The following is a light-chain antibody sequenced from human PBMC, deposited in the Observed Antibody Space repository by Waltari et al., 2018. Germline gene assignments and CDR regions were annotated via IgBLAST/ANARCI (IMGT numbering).Light chain of an antibody. CDR2: RNF. CDR1: SSHIGSNS. CDR3: AVWDDNLYGVV. J-gene: IGLJ2*01. Sequence: QSVLTQPPSASGAPGQRVTISCSGSSSHIGSNSANWYQQFPGTAPRLLIYRNFQGPSGVPERFSGSKSGTSASLAISGLRSEDEADYYCAVWDDNLYGVVFGGGTKLTVL. V-gene: IGLV1-47*01.